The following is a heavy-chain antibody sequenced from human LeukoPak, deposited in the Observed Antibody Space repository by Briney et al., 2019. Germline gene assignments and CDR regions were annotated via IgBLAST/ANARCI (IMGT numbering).Heavy chain of an antibody. CDR1: GYSLSSGYY. V-gene: IGHV4-38-2*01. J-gene: IGHJ6*04. Sequence: SETLSLTCAVSGYSLSSGYYWGWIRQPPGKGLEWIGSIYHSGSTYYNPSLKSRVTISVDTSKNQFSLKLSSVTSADTAVYYCARLYTVTTWVDVWGKGTTVTVSS. CDR3: ARLYTVTTWVDV. D-gene: IGHD4-17*01. CDR2: IYHSGST.